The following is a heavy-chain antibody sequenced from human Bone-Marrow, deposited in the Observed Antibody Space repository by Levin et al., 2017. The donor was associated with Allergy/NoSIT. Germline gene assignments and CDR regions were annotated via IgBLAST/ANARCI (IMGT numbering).Heavy chain of an antibody. J-gene: IGHJ4*02. V-gene: IGHV1-69*06. CDR1: GGNFDNYA. Sequence: GGSLRLSCKASGGNFDNYAINWVRQAPGQGLEWMGVIIPLFGTSNYAEKFHGRVTITADKSTTTAYMELSSLTSDDTAVYYCARELGRYPYFGYWGQGTLVTVSS. CDR2: IIPLFGTS. CDR3: ARELGRYPYFGY. D-gene: IGHD7-27*01.